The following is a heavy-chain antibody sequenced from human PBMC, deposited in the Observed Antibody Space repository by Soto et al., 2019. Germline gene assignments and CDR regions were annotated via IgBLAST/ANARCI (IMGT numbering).Heavy chain of an antibody. D-gene: IGHD6-6*01. CDR3: ARIIAASGTGFDY. CDR1: GYTFISYW. V-gene: IGHV5-51*01. J-gene: IGHJ4*02. Sequence: GESLKISCKGSGYTFISYWIGWVRQMPGKGLEWMGIIYPGDSDTRYSPSFQGQVTISADKSTSTAYLQWNGLKASDTAIYYCARIIAASGTGFDYWGQGTLVTVSS. CDR2: IYPGDSDT.